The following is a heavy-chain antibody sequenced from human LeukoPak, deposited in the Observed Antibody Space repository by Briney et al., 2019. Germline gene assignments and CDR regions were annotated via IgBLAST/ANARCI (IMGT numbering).Heavy chain of an antibody. CDR1: GFTFSGSA. V-gene: IGHV3-30*01. J-gene: IGHJ4*02. CDR3: AKDLYYYDSSGYRAPGY. D-gene: IGHD3-22*01. CDR2: LTFDGSNQ. Sequence: GGSLRLSCAASGFTFSGSAMHWVRQAPGKGLQWVAVLTFDGSNQYYADSVKGRFTISRDNSRNTVYLQMHSLRAEDTAVYYCAKDLYYYDSSGYRAPGYWGQGTLVTVSS.